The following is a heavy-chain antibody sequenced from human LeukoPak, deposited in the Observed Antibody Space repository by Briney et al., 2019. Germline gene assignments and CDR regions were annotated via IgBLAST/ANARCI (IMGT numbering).Heavy chain of an antibody. D-gene: IGHD6-13*01. CDR2: IYYSGTT. CDR1: GGSISSGGFY. J-gene: IGHJ3*02. Sequence: SETLSLTCTVSGGSISSGGFYWSWIRQHPGKGLEWIGYIYYSGTTYYNPSLKSRVTISVDTSKNQFPLKLSSVTAADTAVYYCARDIAAAASYALDIWGQGTMVTVSS. V-gene: IGHV4-31*03. CDR3: ARDIAAAASYALDI.